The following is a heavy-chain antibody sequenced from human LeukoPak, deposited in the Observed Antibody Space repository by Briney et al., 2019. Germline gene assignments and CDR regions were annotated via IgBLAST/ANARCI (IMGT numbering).Heavy chain of an antibody. CDR1: GFTFSSYG. D-gene: IGHD3-10*01. CDR3: AKEVHPYDSGTYYFDY. CDR2: IRHDGSNE. V-gene: IGHV3-30*02. Sequence: GGSLRLSCVGSGFTFSSYGMHWVRQAAGKGLEWVAFIRHDGSNEYYVDSVKGRFTVSRDNSKNTLFLQMNSLRVEEMAVYYCAKEVHPYDSGTYYFDYWGRGTLVTVSS. J-gene: IGHJ4*02.